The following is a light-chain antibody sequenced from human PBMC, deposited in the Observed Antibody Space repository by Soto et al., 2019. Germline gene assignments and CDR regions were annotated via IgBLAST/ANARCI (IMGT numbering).Light chain of an antibody. CDR3: QQYYNWPLT. V-gene: IGKV3-15*01. J-gene: IGKJ5*01. CDR2: NAS. Sequence: EIVMTQSPATLSVSPGERATLSCRASENVKFNLAWYQQRPGQAPRLLLYNASTRATAFPARFSGSGSGTDYVLTIGSLQSEDFAVYYCQQYYNWPLTFGQGTRLEI. CDR1: ENVKFN.